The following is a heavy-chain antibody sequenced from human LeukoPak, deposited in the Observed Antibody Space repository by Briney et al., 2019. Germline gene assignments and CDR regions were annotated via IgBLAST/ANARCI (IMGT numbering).Heavy chain of an antibody. CDR2: IIPIFGTA. V-gene: IGHV1-69*05. CDR3: ARDNSVRDEAWWFNP. CDR1: GGTFSSYA. D-gene: IGHD5-24*01. Sequence: SVKVSCKASGGTFSSYAISWVRQAPGQGLEWMGGIIPIFGTANYAQKFQGRVTLTRDMSTSTDYLEMSSLRSEDTAVYYCARDNSVRDEAWWFNPWGQGTLVTVSS. J-gene: IGHJ5*02.